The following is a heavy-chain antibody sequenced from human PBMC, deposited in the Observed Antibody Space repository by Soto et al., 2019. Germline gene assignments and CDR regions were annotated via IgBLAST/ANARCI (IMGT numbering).Heavy chain of an antibody. CDR1: GFTFSSYA. D-gene: IGHD1-26*01. CDR2: IKQDETEK. J-gene: IGHJ4*02. CDR3: ARLVSAAANDY. V-gene: IGHV3-7*04. Sequence: GGSLRLSCAASGFTFSSYAMSWVRQAPGKGLEWVANIKQDETEKYYADSVKGRFTISRDNAKNSLYLQMNSLRAEDTAVYYCARLVSAAANDYWGQGTLVTVSS.